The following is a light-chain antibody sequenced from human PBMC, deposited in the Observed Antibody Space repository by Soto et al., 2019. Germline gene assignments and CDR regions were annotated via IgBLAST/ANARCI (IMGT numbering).Light chain of an antibody. CDR3: QQYNNWPRGT. J-gene: IGKJ2*02. V-gene: IGKV3-15*01. CDR2: GAS. Sequence: EIVMTQSPATLSVSPGERATLSCRASQSVSSNLAWYQQKPGQAPRPLIYGASTRATGIPARLSGSGPGTEFSLTISSLQAEDFAVYYCQQYNNWPRGTFGQGTKLEIK. CDR1: QSVSSN.